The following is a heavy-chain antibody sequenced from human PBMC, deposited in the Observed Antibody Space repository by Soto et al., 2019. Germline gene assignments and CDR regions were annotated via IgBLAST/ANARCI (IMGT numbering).Heavy chain of an antibody. D-gene: IGHD6-13*01. CDR1: GYIFTSYY. CDR3: ARGGYSSSWYRPYYYYGMDV. V-gene: IGHV1-46*01. J-gene: IGHJ6*02. CDR2: INPSGGST. Sequence: ASVKVSCKASGYIFTSYYMHWVRQAPGQGLEWMGIINPSGGSTSYAQKFQGRVTMTRDTSTSTVYMELSSLRSEDTAVYYCARGGYSSSWYRPYYYYGMDVWGQGTTVTVSS.